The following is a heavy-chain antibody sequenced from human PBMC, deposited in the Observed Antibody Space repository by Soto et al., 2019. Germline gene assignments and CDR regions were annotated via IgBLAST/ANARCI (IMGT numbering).Heavy chain of an antibody. Sequence: XESLRLSCAASGFTFSSYAMSWVRQAPGKGLEWVSAISGSGGSTYYADSVKGRFTISRDNSKNTLYLQMNSLRAEDTAVYYCAEPLTIKDIVVVALDYWGQGTLVTVSS. D-gene: IGHD2-15*01. V-gene: IGHV3-23*01. J-gene: IGHJ4*02. CDR1: GFTFSSYA. CDR2: ISGSGGST. CDR3: AEPLTIKDIVVVALDY.